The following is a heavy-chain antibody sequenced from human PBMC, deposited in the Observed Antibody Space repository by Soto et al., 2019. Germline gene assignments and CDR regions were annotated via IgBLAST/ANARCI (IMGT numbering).Heavy chain of an antibody. CDR2: ITSGSSFI. V-gene: IGHV3-21*01. D-gene: IGHD5-18*01. J-gene: IGHJ6*02. CDR1: TFTINTYS. Sequence: GGSLRLSCVASTFTINTYSLNWVRQAPGKGLEWVSSITSGSSFIDYADSVKGRFTISRDDAKNSLFLQMSSLRADDTAVYYSARSQRNGAMGCWGQGTTVTVSS. CDR3: ARSQRNGAMGC.